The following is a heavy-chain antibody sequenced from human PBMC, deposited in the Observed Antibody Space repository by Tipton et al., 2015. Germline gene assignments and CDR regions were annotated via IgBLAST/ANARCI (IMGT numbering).Heavy chain of an antibody. Sequence: QLVQSGAEVKKPGESLKISCKGSGYTFTNYWIGWVRQMPGKGLEWMGITYPGDSDTRYSSTFEGQVTISADKSTSTAYLQWSSLKASDTAVYYCARRLPYFEWSKVYYFDYWGQGSPVTVSP. CDR3: ARRLPYFEWSKVYYFDY. CDR2: TYPGDSDT. V-gene: IGHV5-51*01. CDR1: GYTFTNYW. D-gene: IGHD3-9*01. J-gene: IGHJ4*02.